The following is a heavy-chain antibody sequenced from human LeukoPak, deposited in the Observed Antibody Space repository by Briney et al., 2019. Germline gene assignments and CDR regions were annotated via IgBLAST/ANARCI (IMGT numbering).Heavy chain of an antibody. J-gene: IGHJ4*02. CDR3: ARDLGLWELLVLYY. Sequence: ASVKVSCKASGYTFSNYAINWVRQAPGQGLEWMGWINPNSGGTNYAQKFQGRVTMTRDTSISTAYMELSRLRSDDTAVYYCARDLGLWELLVLYYWGQGTLATVSS. V-gene: IGHV1-2*02. CDR1: GYTFSNYA. CDR2: INPNSGGT. D-gene: IGHD1-26*01.